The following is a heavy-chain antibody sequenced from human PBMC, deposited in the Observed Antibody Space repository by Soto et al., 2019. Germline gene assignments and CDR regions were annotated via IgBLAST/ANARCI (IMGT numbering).Heavy chain of an antibody. CDR2: IYSGGST. J-gene: IGHJ6*02. CDR3: AREEVDSSSSSINYYGMDV. Sequence: EVQLVESGGGLVQPGGSLRLSCAASGFTVSSNYMSWVRQAPGKGLEWVSVIYSGGSTYYADSVKGRFTISRDNSKNTLXPQMNSLRAEDTAVYYCAREEVDSSSSSINYYGMDVWGQGTTVTVSS. CDR1: GFTVSSNY. V-gene: IGHV3-66*01. D-gene: IGHD6-6*01.